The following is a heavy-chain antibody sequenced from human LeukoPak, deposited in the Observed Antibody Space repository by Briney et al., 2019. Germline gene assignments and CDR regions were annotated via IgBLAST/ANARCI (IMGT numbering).Heavy chain of an antibody. V-gene: IGHV1-2*02. J-gene: IGHJ6*03. CDR3: ARNHEPMGAYYYYMDV. D-gene: IGHD3-10*01. Sequence: ASVKVSCKASGYTFTGYYMHWVRQAPGQGLEWMGWINPNSGGTNYAQKFQGRVTMTRDTSISTAYMELSRLRSDDTAVYYCARNHEPMGAYYYYMDVWGKGTTVTISS. CDR1: GYTFTGYY. CDR2: INPNSGGT.